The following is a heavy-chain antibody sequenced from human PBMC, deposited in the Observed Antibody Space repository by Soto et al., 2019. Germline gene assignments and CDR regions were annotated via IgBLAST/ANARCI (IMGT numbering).Heavy chain of an antibody. V-gene: IGHV3-33*01. D-gene: IGHD5-18*01. CDR3: ARDNGDTDTDYGMDV. J-gene: IGHJ6*02. CDR1: GFTFGSYG. Sequence: PGGSLRLSCAASGFTFGSYGMHWVRQAPGKGLEWVAVIWYDGSNKYYADSVKGRFTISRDNSKNTLYLQMNSLRAEDTAVYYCARDNGDTDTDYGMDVWGQGTTVTVSS. CDR2: IWYDGSNK.